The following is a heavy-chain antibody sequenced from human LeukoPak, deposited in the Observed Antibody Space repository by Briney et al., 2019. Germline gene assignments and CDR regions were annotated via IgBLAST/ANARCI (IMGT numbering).Heavy chain of an antibody. D-gene: IGHD4-23*01. J-gene: IGHJ4*02. CDR3: ARYYGGNSACDY. V-gene: IGHV3-48*01. CDR2: ISSSSSGI. Sequence: GGSLRLSCAASGFTFSSYSMNWVRQAPGKGLEWVSFISSSSSGIYYADSVKGRFTISRDNAKNSLYLEMNSLRAEDTAVYYCARYYGGNSACDYWGQGTLVTVSS. CDR1: GFTFSSYS.